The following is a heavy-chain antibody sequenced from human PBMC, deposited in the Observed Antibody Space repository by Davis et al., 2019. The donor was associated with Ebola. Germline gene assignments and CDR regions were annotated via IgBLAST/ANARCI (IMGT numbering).Heavy chain of an antibody. D-gene: IGHD6-6*01. J-gene: IGHJ6*04. Sequence: SETLSLTCTVSGGSISSYYWSWIRQPPGKGLEWIGYIYYSGSTNYNPSLKSRVTISVDKSKNQFSLKLSSVTAADTAVYYCARDLIAARFRPMRYYGMDVWGKGTTVTVSS. CDR3: ARDLIAARFRPMRYYGMDV. CDR1: GGSISSYY. CDR2: IYYSGST. V-gene: IGHV4-59*12.